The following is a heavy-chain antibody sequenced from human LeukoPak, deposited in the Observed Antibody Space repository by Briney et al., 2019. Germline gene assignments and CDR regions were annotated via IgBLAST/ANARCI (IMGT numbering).Heavy chain of an antibody. D-gene: IGHD5-18*01. Sequence: GGSLRLSCAASGFIFSNYNMNWVRQAPGKGLEWLSYISSSSGTIYYADSVKGRFTISGDNAKNSLYLQMNSLRAEDTAVYYCARALGYSYGYAVDYWGQGALVTVSS. CDR2: ISSSSGTI. V-gene: IGHV3-48*01. CDR3: ARALGYSYGYAVDY. J-gene: IGHJ4*02. CDR1: GFIFSNYN.